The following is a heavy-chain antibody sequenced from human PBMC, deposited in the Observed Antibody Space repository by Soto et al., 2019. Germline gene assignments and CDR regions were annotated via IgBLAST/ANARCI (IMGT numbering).Heavy chain of an antibody. CDR1: GLSLSGYA. J-gene: IGHJ5*01. D-gene: IGHD1-26*01. V-gene: IGHV3-23*01. CDR2: VSGSGGTT. Sequence: EVQLMESGGGLVQPGESLRLSCVVSGLSLSGYALSWVRQAPGKGLEWVSAVSGSGGTTYYADSVKGRFTISRDNSKNTLDLQMNGLRVEDTAKYFCAKDGRRVGPTLNGLDSWGQGTQVTVTS. CDR3: AKDGRRVGPTLNGLDS.